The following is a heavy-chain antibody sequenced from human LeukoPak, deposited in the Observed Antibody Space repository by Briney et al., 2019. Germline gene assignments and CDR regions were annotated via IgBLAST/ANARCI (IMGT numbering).Heavy chain of an antibody. CDR3: ARHYYDSSDYYPYYFNY. CDR1: GGSISSSTYY. D-gene: IGHD3-22*01. Sequence: PSETLSLTCTVSGGSISSSTYYWGWIRQPPGKGLEWIGSISYSGSTYYNPSLKSRVTISVDTSKNQFSLRLSSVTAADTAVYHCARHYYDSSDYYPYYFNYWGQGTLVTVSS. J-gene: IGHJ4*02. CDR2: ISYSGST. V-gene: IGHV4-39*01.